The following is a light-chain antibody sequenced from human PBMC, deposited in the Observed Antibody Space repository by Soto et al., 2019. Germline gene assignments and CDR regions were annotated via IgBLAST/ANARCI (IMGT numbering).Light chain of an antibody. J-gene: IGKJ1*01. V-gene: IGKV1-5*03. Sequence: DIQMTQSPATLSASVGDRVTITCRASQSVRTYLAWYQHKPGRAPKLLIYQVSSSEGGVQSTFSVSGSGTEFNLTISSLQPDDFLPSYCEQFETLVTFSKGTTVEIK. CDR1: QSVRTY. CDR3: EQFETLVT. CDR2: QVS.